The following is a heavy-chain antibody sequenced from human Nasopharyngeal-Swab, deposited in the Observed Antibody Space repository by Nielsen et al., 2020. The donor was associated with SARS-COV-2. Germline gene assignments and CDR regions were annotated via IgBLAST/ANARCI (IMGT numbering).Heavy chain of an antibody. CDR3: ARDKVVVVPAAIYYYGMDV. CDR2: INSDGSST. Sequence: GGSLRLSCAASGLTFSSYWMHWVRQAPGKGLVGVSRINSDGSSTSYADSVKGRFTISRDNAKNTLYLQMNSLRAEDTAVYYCARDKVVVVPAAIYYYGMDVWGQGTTVTVSS. J-gene: IGHJ6*02. CDR1: GLTFSSYW. V-gene: IGHV3-74*01. D-gene: IGHD2-2*01.